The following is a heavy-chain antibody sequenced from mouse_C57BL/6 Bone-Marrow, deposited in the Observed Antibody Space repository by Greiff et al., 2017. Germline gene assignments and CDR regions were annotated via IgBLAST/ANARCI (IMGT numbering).Heavy chain of an antibody. J-gene: IGHJ4*01. CDR3: TRSNLFLYAMDY. CDR1: GYTFTSYW. D-gene: IGHD1-1*01. Sequence: EVQLQQSGTVLARPGASVKMSCKTSGYTFTSYWMHWVKQRPGQGLEWIGAIYPGNSDTSYNQKFKGKAKLTAVTSASTAYMELSSLTNEDSAVYYCTRSNLFLYAMDYWGQGTSVTVSS. CDR2: IYPGNSDT. V-gene: IGHV1-5*01.